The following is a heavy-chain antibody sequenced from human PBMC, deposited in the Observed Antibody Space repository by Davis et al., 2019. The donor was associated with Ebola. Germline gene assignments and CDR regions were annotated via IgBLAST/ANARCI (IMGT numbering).Heavy chain of an antibody. D-gene: IGHD4-17*01. CDR3: ARDYGDYE. V-gene: IGHV3-30-3*01. CDR1: GFTFSSYA. Sequence: PGGSLRLSCAASGFTFSSYAMHWVRQAPGKGLEWVAVISYDGSNKYYADSVKGRFTISRDNSKNTLYLQMNSLRAEDTAVYYCARDYGDYEWGQGTLVTVSS. CDR2: ISYDGSNK. J-gene: IGHJ4*02.